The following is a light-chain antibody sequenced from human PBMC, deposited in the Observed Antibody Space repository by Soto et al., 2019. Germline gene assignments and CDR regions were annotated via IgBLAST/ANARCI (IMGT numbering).Light chain of an antibody. CDR1: QSVSSY. Sequence: EIVLTQSPATLSLSPGERATLSCRASQSVSSYLAWYQHKPGQAPRLLIYDASNRATGIPARFSGSGSGTDFTLTISSLEPEDFAVYYCPQCSNWPWTFGQGTKVEIK. J-gene: IGKJ1*01. CDR2: DAS. CDR3: PQCSNWPWT. V-gene: IGKV3-11*01.